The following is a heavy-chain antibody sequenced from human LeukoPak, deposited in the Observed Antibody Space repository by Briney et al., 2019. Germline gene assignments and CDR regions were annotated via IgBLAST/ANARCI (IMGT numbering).Heavy chain of an antibody. CDR2: INHSGST. Sequence: AETLSLTCAVYGGSFSGYYWSWIRQPPGKGLEWIGEINHSGSTNYNPSLKSRVTISVDTSKNQFSLKLSSVTAADTAVYYCARGRGITIFGVPLYYYGMDVWGQGTTVTVSS. J-gene: IGHJ6*02. CDR1: GGSFSGYY. D-gene: IGHD3-3*01. V-gene: IGHV4-34*01. CDR3: ARGRGITIFGVPLYYYGMDV.